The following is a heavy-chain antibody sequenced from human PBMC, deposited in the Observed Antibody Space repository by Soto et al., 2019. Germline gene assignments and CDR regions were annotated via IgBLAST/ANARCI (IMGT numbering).Heavy chain of an antibody. CDR1: GGTFSSYT. CDR2: IIPILGIA. J-gene: IGHJ6*02. Sequence: QVQLVQSGAEVKKPGSSVKVSCKASGGTFSSYTISWVRQAPGQGLEWMGRIIPILGIANYAQKFQGRVTITADKSTSTAYMELSSLRSEDTAVYYCARVGYYGSGSYSDYYYYYGMDVWAKGPRSPSP. CDR3: ARVGYYGSGSYSDYYYYYGMDV. V-gene: IGHV1-69*02. D-gene: IGHD3-10*01.